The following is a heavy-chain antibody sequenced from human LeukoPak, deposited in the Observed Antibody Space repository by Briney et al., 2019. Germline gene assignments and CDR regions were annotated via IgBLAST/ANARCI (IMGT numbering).Heavy chain of an antibody. V-gene: IGHV1-8*01. J-gene: IGHJ4*02. CDR3: ARGSILRYDFWSGYYSSEYYFDY. Sequence: ASVKVSCKASGYTFTSYDINWVRQATGQGLEWMGWMNPNSGNTGYAQKFQGRVTMTRNTSISTAYMELSSLRSEDTAVYYCARGSILRYDFWSGYYSSEYYFDYWGQGTLVTVSS. D-gene: IGHD3-3*01. CDR1: GYTFTSYD. CDR2: MNPNSGNT.